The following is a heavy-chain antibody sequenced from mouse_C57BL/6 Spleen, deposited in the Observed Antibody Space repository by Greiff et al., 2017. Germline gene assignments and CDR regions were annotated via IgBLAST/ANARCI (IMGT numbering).Heavy chain of an antibody. CDR1: GYSFTSYY. CDR2: IYPGSGNT. D-gene: IGHD1-1*01. V-gene: IGHV1-66*01. J-gene: IGHJ2*01. Sequence: VQRVESGPELVKPGASVKISCKASGYSFTSYYIHWVKQRPGQGLEWIGWIYPGSGNTKYNEKFKGKATLTADTSSSTAYMQLSSLTSEDSAVYYCARRYGSSYEDYWGQGTTLTVSS. CDR3: ARRYGSSYEDY.